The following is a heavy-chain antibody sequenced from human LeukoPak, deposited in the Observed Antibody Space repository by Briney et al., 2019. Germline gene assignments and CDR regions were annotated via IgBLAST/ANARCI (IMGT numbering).Heavy chain of an antibody. Sequence: SQTLSLTCAISGDSVSSNSAAWNWIRQSPSRGLEWLGRTYYRSRWYNDYAVSVKSRIAVNPDTSKNQFSLHLNSVTPDDTAVYYCARSADGTLDYWGQGTLVTVSS. V-gene: IGHV6-1*01. CDR3: ARSADGTLDY. CDR2: TYYRSRWYN. CDR1: GDSVSSNSAA. D-gene: IGHD6-13*01. J-gene: IGHJ4*02.